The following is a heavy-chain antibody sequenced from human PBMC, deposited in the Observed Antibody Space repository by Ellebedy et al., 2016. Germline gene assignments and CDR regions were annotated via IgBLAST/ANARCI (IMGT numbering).Heavy chain of an antibody. V-gene: IGHV1-2*02. J-gene: IGHJ5*02. D-gene: IGHD4-11*01. CDR2: INPNSGGT. CDR1: GYTFTGYY. CDR3: ARDRDYNNWFNP. Sequence: ASVKVSCXASGYTFTGYYMHWVRQAPGQGLEWMGWINPNSGGTNYAQKFQGRVTMTRDTSISTAYMELSRLRSDDTAVYYCARDRDYNNWFNPWGQGTLVTVSS.